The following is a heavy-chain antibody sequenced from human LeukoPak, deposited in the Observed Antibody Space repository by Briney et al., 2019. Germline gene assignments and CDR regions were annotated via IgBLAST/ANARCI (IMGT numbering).Heavy chain of an antibody. V-gene: IGHV4-39*07. CDR3: ARGQFEWFGELGNWFDP. Sequence: PSETLSLTCTVSGVSISSSSYYWGWIRQPPGKGLDWIGTIYYSGSTYYNPSLKSRVTISVDTSKNQFSLKLSSVTAADTAVYYCARGQFEWFGELGNWFDPWGQGTLVTVSS. CDR2: IYYSGST. D-gene: IGHD3-10*01. CDR1: GVSISSSSYY. J-gene: IGHJ5*02.